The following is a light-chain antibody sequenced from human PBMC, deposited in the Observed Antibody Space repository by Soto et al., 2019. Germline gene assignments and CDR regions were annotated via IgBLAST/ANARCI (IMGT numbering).Light chain of an antibody. CDR3: QQYGSSPLLT. CDR1: QSVSSSF. V-gene: IGKV3-20*01. CDR2: GAS. Sequence: EIVLTQSPGTLSLSPGERATLSCRASQSVSSSFLAWYQQKPGQAPRLLIYGASSRAAGIPDRFSGGGSGTDFTLTISRLEPEDFAVYYCQQYGSSPLLTFGGGTKVEIK. J-gene: IGKJ4*01.